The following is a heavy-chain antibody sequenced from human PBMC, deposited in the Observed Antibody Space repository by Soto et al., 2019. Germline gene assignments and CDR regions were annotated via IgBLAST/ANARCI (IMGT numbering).Heavy chain of an antibody. CDR3: ASLYSGSYYAYYYYGMDV. J-gene: IGHJ6*02. Sequence: TNYADSVKGRFTISRDNAKNTLYLQMNSLRAEDTAVYYCASLYSGSYYAYYYYGMDVWGQGTTVTVSS. V-gene: IGHV3-74*01. CDR2: T. D-gene: IGHD1-26*01.